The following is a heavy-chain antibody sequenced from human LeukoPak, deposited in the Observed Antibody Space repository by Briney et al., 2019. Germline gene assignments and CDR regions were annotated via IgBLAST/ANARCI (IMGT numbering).Heavy chain of an antibody. CDR2: TYYRSKWYN. CDR3: ARGNYDFWSGYYTTYYFDY. Sequence: SQTLSLTCGISGDSVSSISAAWNWIRQSPSRGLEWLGRTYYRSKWYNDYAVSVKSRITINPDTSKNQFSLKLSSVTAADTAVYYCARGNYDFWSGYYTTYYFDYWGQGTLVTVSS. V-gene: IGHV6-1*01. D-gene: IGHD3-3*01. CDR1: GDSVSSISAA. J-gene: IGHJ4*02.